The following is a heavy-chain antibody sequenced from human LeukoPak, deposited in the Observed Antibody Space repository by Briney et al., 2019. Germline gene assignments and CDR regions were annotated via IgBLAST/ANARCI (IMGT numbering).Heavy chain of an antibody. CDR2: IYYSGST. CDR1: GGSISSYY. J-gene: IGHJ4*02. Sequence: KASETLSLTCTVSGGSISSYYWSWIRQPPGKGLEWIGYIYYSGSTYYNPSPKSRVTISVDTSKNLFSLKLSSVTAADTAVYYCARVQRPLDGADYWGQGTLVTVSS. V-gene: IGHV4-59*01. D-gene: IGHD1-1*01. CDR3: ARVQRPLDGADY.